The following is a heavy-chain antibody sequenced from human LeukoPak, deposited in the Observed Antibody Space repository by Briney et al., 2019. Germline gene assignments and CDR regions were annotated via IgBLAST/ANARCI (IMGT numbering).Heavy chain of an antibody. D-gene: IGHD3-16*02. CDR2: INHSGST. CDR3: ARGPGGSYRSGLGRRLYYFDY. Sequence: PSETLSLTCAVYGGSFSGYYWSWIRQPPGKGLEWIGEINHSGSTNYNPSLKSRVTISVDTSKSQFSLKLSSVTAADTAVYYCARGPGGSYRSGLGRRLYYFDYWGQGTLVTVSS. V-gene: IGHV4-34*01. J-gene: IGHJ4*02. CDR1: GGSFSGYY.